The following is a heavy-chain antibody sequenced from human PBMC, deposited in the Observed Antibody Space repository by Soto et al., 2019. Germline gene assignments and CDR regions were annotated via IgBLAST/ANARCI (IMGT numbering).Heavy chain of an antibody. CDR3: ARGLAVAGPKYLQH. J-gene: IGHJ1*01. D-gene: IGHD6-19*01. CDR2: ISAYNGNT. Sequence: ASLKGSCKASGYTFTSYGISWVRQAPGQGLEWMGWISAYNGNTNYAQKLQGRVTMTTDTSTSTAYMELRSLRSDATAVYYCARGLAVAGPKYLQHWGQGTSATVSS. V-gene: IGHV1-18*01. CDR1: GYTFTSYG.